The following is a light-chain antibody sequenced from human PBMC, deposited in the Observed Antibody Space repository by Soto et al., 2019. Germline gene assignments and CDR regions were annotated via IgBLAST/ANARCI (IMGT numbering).Light chain of an antibody. CDR1: QSVNSN. V-gene: IGKV3-15*01. CDR3: QQYNNRPPDT. J-gene: IGKJ2*01. CDR2: GAS. Sequence: EIVMTQSQATLSVSPGERATLSCRASQSVNSNLAWYQQKPGQAPRLLIYGASTRVAGIPARFSGSGSGTEFSLNISSLQSEDFSVYYCQQYNNRPPDTFGQGTKLEIK.